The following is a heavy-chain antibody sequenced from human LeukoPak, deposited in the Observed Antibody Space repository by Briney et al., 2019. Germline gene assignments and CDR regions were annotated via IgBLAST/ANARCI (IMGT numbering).Heavy chain of an antibody. Sequence: ASVKVSCKASGYTFTSYGISWVRQAPGQGLEWMGWVSAYNGNTNYAQKLQGRVTMTTDTSTSTAYMELRSLRSDDTAVYYCARGVTAASFYYYMDVWAKGTTVTVSS. CDR2: VSAYNGNT. V-gene: IGHV1-18*01. CDR3: ARGVTAASFYYYMDV. D-gene: IGHD6-13*01. J-gene: IGHJ6*03. CDR1: GYTFTSYG.